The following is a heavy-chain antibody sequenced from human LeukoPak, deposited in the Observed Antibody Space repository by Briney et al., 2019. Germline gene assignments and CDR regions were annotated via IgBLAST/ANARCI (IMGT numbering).Heavy chain of an antibody. CDR2: ISSSSSYI. CDR1: GFTFSSYG. J-gene: IGHJ3*02. Sequence: PGGSLRLSCAASGFTFSSYGMSWVRQAPGKGLEWVSFISSSSSYIYYADSVKGRFTISRDNAKSSLYLQMNSLRAEDTAVYYCARVAGGSLLHSHAFDIWGQGTMVTVSS. D-gene: IGHD3-22*01. V-gene: IGHV3-21*01. CDR3: ARVAGGSLLHSHAFDI.